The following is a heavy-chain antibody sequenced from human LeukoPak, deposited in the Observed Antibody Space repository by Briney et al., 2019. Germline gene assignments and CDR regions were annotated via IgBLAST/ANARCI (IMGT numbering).Heavy chain of an antibody. Sequence: GESLKISCKGSGYSFTSYWIDWVRQMPGKGLEWMGIIYPGDSDTIYSPSFQGQVTISADKSFSTAYLQWSSLKASDTAMYYCARERGMAGDEDAFDIWGQGTMVTVSS. CDR1: GYSFTSYW. J-gene: IGHJ3*02. D-gene: IGHD6-13*01. V-gene: IGHV5-51*01. CDR3: ARERGMAGDEDAFDI. CDR2: IYPGDSDT.